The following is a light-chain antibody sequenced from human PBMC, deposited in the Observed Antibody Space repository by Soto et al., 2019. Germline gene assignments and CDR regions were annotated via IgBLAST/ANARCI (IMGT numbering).Light chain of an antibody. V-gene: IGLV2-14*03. CDR2: DVT. Sequence: QSVLTQPASVSGSPGQSITISCTGTSNDIGGYNYVSWYRLHPGKAPKLMIYDVTNWPSGVSGRFSGSKSGNTASLTISGLQAEDEADYYCSSYTTDTTHVVFGGGTKLTVL. J-gene: IGLJ2*01. CDR3: SSYTTDTTHVV. CDR1: SNDIGGYNY.